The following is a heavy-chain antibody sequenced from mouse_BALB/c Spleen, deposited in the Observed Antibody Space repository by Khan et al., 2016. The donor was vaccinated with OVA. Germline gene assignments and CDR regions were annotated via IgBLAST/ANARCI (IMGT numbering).Heavy chain of an antibody. Sequence: QVQLQQSGAELMKPGASVKISCKATGYTFSSYWIEWVKQRPGHGLEWIGEILPGSGSTNYNEKFKGKATFTADTSSNTAYMQLSSLTSEDSDVYYCARWGPYGNYGAYWGQGTLVTVSA. D-gene: IGHD2-1*01. J-gene: IGHJ3*01. V-gene: IGHV1-9*01. CDR2: ILPGSGST. CDR3: ARWGPYGNYGAY. CDR1: GYTFSSYW.